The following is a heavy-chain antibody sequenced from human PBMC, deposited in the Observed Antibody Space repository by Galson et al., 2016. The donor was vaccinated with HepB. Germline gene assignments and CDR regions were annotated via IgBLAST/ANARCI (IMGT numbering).Heavy chain of an antibody. CDR2: IIPLIGLA. V-gene: IGHV1-69*04. CDR1: GGTFSNYA. CDR3: ARAVWELGEIAY. J-gene: IGHJ4*02. Sequence: SVKVSCKASGGTFSNYAISWVRQAPGQGLEWMGRIIPLIGLANYAQKFQGRVTITADKSTNTAYMELSSLTYDDTAVYYCARAVWELGEIAYWGQGTLVTVSS. D-gene: IGHD1-26*01.